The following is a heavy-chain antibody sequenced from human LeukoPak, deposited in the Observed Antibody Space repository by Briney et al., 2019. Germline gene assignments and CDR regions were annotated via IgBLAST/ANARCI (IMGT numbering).Heavy chain of an antibody. J-gene: IGHJ4*02. V-gene: IGHV4-34*01. CDR2: INHSGST. D-gene: IGHD6-13*01. Sequence: PGGSLRLSCAASGFTFSSYSMNWVRQPPGKGLEWIGEINHSGSTNYNPSLKSRVTISVDTSKNQFSLKLSSVTAADTAVYYCARGRRRAIAAAGTIDYWGQGTLVTVSS. CDR3: ARGRRRAIAAAGTIDY. CDR1: GFTFSSYS.